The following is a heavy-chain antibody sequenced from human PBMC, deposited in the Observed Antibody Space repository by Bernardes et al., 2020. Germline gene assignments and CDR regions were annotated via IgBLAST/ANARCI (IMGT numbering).Heavy chain of an antibody. J-gene: IGHJ5*02. V-gene: IGHV1-8*01. D-gene: IGHD2-15*01. CDR1: GYTFTSYD. CDR3: ARGALYCSGGSCQLGGFDP. Sequence: ASVKVSCKASGYTFTSYDINWVRQATGQGLEWMGWMNPNSGNTGYAQKFQGRVTMTRNTSISTAYMELSSLRSEDTAVYYCARGALYCSGGSCQLGGFDPGGQGTLVTVSS. CDR2: MNPNSGNT.